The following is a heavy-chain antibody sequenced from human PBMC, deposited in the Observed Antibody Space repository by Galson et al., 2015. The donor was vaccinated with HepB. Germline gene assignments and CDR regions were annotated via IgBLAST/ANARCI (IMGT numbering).Heavy chain of an antibody. CDR2: IYYSGST. V-gene: IGHV4-39*01. J-gene: IGHJ4*02. D-gene: IGHD3-22*01. CDR1: GGSISSSSYY. Sequence: ETLSLTCTVSGGSISSSSYYWGWIRQPPGKGLEWIGSIYYSGSTYYNPSLKSRVTISVDTSKNQFSLKLSSVTAADTAVYYCARHQAAAWFRVRYYYDSSGPDYWGQGTLVTVSS. CDR3: ARHQAAAWFRVRYYYDSSGPDY.